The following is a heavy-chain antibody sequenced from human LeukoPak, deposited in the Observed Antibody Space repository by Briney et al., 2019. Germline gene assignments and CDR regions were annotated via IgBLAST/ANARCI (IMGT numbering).Heavy chain of an antibody. V-gene: IGHV4-61*01. CDR2: IYYSGST. CDR3: ARPLVGAAQLDN. J-gene: IGHJ4*02. CDR1: GSSVSSGSYY. Sequence: SSETLSLTCTVSGSSVSSGSYYWSWIRQPPGKGLEWIGHIYYSGSTNYNPSLKSRVTVSVDRSKNQFFLNLSSVTAADTAVYYCARPLVGAAQLDNWGQGTLVTVSS. D-gene: IGHD1-26*01.